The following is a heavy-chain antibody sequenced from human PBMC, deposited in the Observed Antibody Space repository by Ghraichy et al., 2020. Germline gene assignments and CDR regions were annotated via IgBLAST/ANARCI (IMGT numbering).Heavy chain of an antibody. D-gene: IGHD2-21*01. J-gene: IGHJ6*03. CDR3: ARGGVIATNYYYYYMDV. CDR1: DGSFSGYY. Sequence: SETLSLTCAVYDGSFSGYYWSWIRQPPGKGLEWIGEINHSGSTNYNPSLKSRVTISVDTSKNQFSLKLSSVTAADTAVYYCARGGVIATNYYYYYMDVWGKGTTVTVSS. V-gene: IGHV4-34*01. CDR2: INHSGST.